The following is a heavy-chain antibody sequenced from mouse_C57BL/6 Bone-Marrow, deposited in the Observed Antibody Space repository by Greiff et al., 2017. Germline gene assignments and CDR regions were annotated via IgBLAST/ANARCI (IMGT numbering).Heavy chain of an antibody. D-gene: IGHD1-1*01. V-gene: IGHV5-17*01. CDR3: ATYGSLYYYAMDY. Sequence: QGVESGGGLVKPGGSLKLSCAASGFTFSDYGMHWVRQAPEKGLEWVAYISSGSSTIYYADTVKGRFTISRDNAKNTLFLQMTSLRSEDTAMYYCATYGSLYYYAMDYWGQGTSVTVSS. CDR2: ISSGSSTI. CDR1: GFTFSDYG. J-gene: IGHJ4*01.